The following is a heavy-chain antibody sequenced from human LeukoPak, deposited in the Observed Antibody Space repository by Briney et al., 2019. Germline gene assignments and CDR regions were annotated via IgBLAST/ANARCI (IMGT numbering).Heavy chain of an antibody. J-gene: IGHJ3*01. Sequence: ASVKVSCKAFGYSFTGYHLHWVRQAPRQGLEWMGWVNPKTGGTNYARKFQGRVTMIRDTSINTVNMELSRLTSDDTAEYYCAREFSSKLEWLAYVTGDDAFDVWGQGTMITVS. D-gene: IGHD3-3*01. CDR2: VNPKTGGT. V-gene: IGHV1-2*02. CDR1: GYSFTGYH. CDR3: AREFSSKLEWLAYVTGDDAFDV.